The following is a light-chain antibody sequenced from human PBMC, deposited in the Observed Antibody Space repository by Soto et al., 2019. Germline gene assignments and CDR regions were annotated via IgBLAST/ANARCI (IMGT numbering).Light chain of an antibody. CDR1: QIISTY. Sequence: DIQMTQSPSSLSASVGGRVTISCRASQIISTYLNWYQQKPGTAPRLLISRASSVKSGVPPRFSGSGSGRDFTLTISSLRPEDIATYFCQQSYTSPPWTFGQGTKVEVK. V-gene: IGKV1-39*01. CDR3: QQSYTSPPWT. J-gene: IGKJ1*01. CDR2: RAS.